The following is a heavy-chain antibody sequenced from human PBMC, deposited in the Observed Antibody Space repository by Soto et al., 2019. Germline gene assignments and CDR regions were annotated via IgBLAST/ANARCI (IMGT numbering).Heavy chain of an antibody. J-gene: IGHJ4*02. CDR2: IYYSGST. Sequence: SETLSLTCTVSGGSISSSSYYWGWIRQPPGKGLEWIGSIYYSGSTYYNPSLKSRVTISVDTSKNQFSLKLISVTAADTAVYYCARTRGYSYGPVDYWGQGTLVTVSS. D-gene: IGHD5-18*01. CDR3: ARTRGYSYGPVDY. V-gene: IGHV4-39*01. CDR1: GGSISSSSYY.